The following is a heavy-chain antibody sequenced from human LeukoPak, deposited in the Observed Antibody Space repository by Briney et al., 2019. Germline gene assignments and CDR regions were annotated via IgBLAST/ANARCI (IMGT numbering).Heavy chain of an antibody. CDR3: VKDNPLDY. D-gene: IGHD1-14*01. Sequence: PGGSLRLSCGASGFTFSNYDMLWVRQAPGKGLEWVAFIRYDGSNKLYADSVKGRFTISRDNSKNTLYLHINSLRAEDTAVYYCVKDNPLDYWGQGTLVIVSS. V-gene: IGHV3-30*02. CDR2: IRYDGSNK. J-gene: IGHJ4*02. CDR1: GFTFSNYD.